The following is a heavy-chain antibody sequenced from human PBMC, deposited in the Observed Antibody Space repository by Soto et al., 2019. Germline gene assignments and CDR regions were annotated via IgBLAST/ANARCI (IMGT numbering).Heavy chain of an antibody. V-gene: IGHV4-59*08. CDR3: ARHAYYDILTGYYTDDKCPMDV. J-gene: IGHJ6*03. D-gene: IGHD3-9*01. CDR2: IYYSGST. Sequence: SETLSLTCTVSGGSISSYYWSWIRQPPGKGLEWIGYIYYSGSTNYNPSLKSRVTISVDTSKNQFSLKLSSVTAADTAVYYCARHAYYDILTGYYTDDKCPMDVWSKGTTVTVSS. CDR1: GGSISSYY.